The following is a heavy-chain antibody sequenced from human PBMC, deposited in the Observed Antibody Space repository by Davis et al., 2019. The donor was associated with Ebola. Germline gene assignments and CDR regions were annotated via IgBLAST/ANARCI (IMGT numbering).Heavy chain of an antibody. J-gene: IGHJ6*04. CDR1: GFTVSSNY. CDR2: ISTSGSTI. Sequence: SLKISCAASGFTVSSNYISWVRQAPGKGLEWVSYISTSGSTIYYADSVKGRFTISRDNAKNSLYLQMNSLRAEDTAVYYCARDRSGFYGMDVWGKGTTVTVSS. V-gene: IGHV3-11*01. CDR3: ARDRSGFYGMDV.